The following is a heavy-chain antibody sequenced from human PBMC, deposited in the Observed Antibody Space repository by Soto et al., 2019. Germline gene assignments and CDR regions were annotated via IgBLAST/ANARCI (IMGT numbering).Heavy chain of an antibody. D-gene: IGHD3-10*01. Sequence: QVQLVQSGAEVKKPGSSVKVSCKASGGTFSSYAISWVRQAPGQGLEWMGGIIPIFGTANYAQKFQGRVTLTADESTSTVYMDLSSLRSEATAVYYCARARRPWRSASGDWFDPWGQGTLVTVSS. CDR3: ARARRPWRSASGDWFDP. CDR2: IIPIFGTA. CDR1: GGTFSSYA. J-gene: IGHJ5*02. V-gene: IGHV1-69*01.